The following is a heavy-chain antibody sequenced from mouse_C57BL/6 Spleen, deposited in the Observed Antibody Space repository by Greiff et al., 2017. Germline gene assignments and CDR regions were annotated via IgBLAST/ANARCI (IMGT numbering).Heavy chain of an antibody. J-gene: IGHJ3*01. Sequence: EVHLVESGGGLVKPGGSLKLSCAASGFTFSDYGMHWVRQAPENGLEWVAYISSGSSTIYYADTVKGRFTISRDNDKNTLFLQMLSLRSEDTAMYYCADDYDWFAYWGQGTLVTVSA. CDR2: ISSGSSTI. CDR1: GFTFSDYG. CDR3: ADDYDWFAY. D-gene: IGHD2-4*01. V-gene: IGHV5-17*01.